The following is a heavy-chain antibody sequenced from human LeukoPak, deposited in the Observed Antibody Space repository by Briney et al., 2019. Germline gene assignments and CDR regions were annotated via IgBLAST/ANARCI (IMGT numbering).Heavy chain of an antibody. CDR1: GYTFTGYY. CDR2: INPNSGGT. J-gene: IGHJ6*03. D-gene: IGHD1-26*01. Sequence: GASVKVSCKASGYTFTGYYMHWVRQAPGQGLEWMGWINPNSGGTNYAQKFQGRVTMTRDTSISTAYMELSRLRSGDTAVYYCAREGGDGIVGALRGYMDVWGKGTTVTVSS. V-gene: IGHV1-2*02. CDR3: AREGGDGIVGALRGYMDV.